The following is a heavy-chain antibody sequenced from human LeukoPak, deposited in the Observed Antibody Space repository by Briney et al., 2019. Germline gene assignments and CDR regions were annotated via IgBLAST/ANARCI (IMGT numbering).Heavy chain of an antibody. CDR3: ARSPHHYGMDV. J-gene: IGHJ6*04. CDR2: INPSGGST. CDR1: GYTFTSYY. V-gene: IGHV1-46*01. Sequence: ASVKVSCKASGYTFTSYYMHWVRQAPGQGLEGRGIINPSGGSTSYAQKFQGRVTMTRDTSTSTVYMELSSLRSEDTAVYYCARSPHHYGMDVWGKGTTVTVSS.